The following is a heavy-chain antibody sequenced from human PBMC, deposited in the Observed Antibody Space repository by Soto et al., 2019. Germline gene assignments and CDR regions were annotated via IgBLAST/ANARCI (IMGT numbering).Heavy chain of an antibody. Sequence: PSETLSLTCSVSGGSTRSGAYYWAWIRQAPGKGLEWIGEIHYSGDTYYNPSLKSRVSISVDTSKNQFSLKLSSVTAADSAVYYCARGHYDFWSGYFATIDYWGQGTLVTVSS. CDR1: GGSTRSGAYY. V-gene: IGHV4-39*07. D-gene: IGHD3-3*01. CDR3: ARGHYDFWSGYFATIDY. CDR2: IHYSGDT. J-gene: IGHJ4*02.